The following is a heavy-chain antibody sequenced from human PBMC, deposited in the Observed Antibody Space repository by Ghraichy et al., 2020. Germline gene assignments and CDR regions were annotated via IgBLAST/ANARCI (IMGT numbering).Heavy chain of an antibody. CDR2: IYYSGST. V-gene: IGHV4-31*03. D-gene: IGHD3-9*01. J-gene: IGHJ4*02. Sequence: SETLSLTCTVSGGSISSGGYYWSWIRQHPGKGLEWIGYIYYSGSTYYNPSLKSRVTISVDTSKNQFSLKLSSVTAADTAVYYCARVPDILTGYYIDYWGQGTLVTVSS. CDR3: ARVPDILTGYYIDY. CDR1: GGSISSGGYY.